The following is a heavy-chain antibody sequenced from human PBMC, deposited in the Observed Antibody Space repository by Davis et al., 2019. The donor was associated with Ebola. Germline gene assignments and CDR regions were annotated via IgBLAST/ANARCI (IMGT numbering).Heavy chain of an antibody. D-gene: IGHD2-15*01. CDR1: GFTFSDYY. J-gene: IGHJ4*02. CDR2: INGAGSYT. V-gene: IGHV3-74*01. CDR3: ARGGVVAACDY. Sequence: GESLKISCAPSGFTFSDYYMHWVRQAPGRDLVWVAHINGAGSYTGYADSVKGRFTISRDNTKNTLYLQMNSLRFDDTAVYYCARGGVVAACDYWGQGTLVTVSS.